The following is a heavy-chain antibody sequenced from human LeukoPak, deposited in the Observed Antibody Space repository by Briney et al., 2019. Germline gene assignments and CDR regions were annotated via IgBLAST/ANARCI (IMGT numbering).Heavy chain of an antibody. CDR1: GGFFSGYY. CDR2: VNHSGST. Sequence: KPSETLSPTCAVYGGFFSGYYWSWIRQPPEKGMEWIGDVNHSGSTNYNPYLKSRVTISVDTSKNQFSLKLSSATAADTAVYHCARVLSIVVVPGATFWFDPWGQGTLVTVSS. CDR3: ARVLSIVVVPGATFWFDP. J-gene: IGHJ5*02. D-gene: IGHD2-2*01. V-gene: IGHV4-34*01.